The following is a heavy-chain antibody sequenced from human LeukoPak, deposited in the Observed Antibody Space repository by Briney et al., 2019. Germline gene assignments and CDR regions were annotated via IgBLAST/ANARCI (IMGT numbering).Heavy chain of an antibody. CDR3: ARDRDIVVVVPYYYYGMDV. D-gene: IGHD2-2*01. J-gene: IGHJ6*02. CDR2: IKQDGSEK. CDR1: GFTFSSYW. Sequence: GGSLRLSCAASGFTFSSYWMSWVRQAPGKGLEWVANIKQDGSEKYYVDSVKGRFTISRDNAKNSLYLQMNSLRAEDTAVYYCARDRDIVVVVPYYYYGMDVWGQGTTVTVSS. V-gene: IGHV3-7*01.